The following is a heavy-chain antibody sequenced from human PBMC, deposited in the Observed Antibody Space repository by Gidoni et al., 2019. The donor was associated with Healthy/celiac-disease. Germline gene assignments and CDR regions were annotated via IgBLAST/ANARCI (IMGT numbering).Heavy chain of an antibody. CDR2: IYYSGST. CDR1: GGSISSYS. CDR3: ARLYGSGSYYNYYYGMDV. Sequence: QVQLQESGPGLVKPSETLSLTCTVSGGSISSYSWSWIRQPPGKGLECIGYIYYSGSTNYNPSLKSRVTISVDTSKNQFSLKLSSVTAADTAVYYCARLYGSGSYYNYYYGMDVWGQGTTVTVSS. J-gene: IGHJ6*02. D-gene: IGHD3-10*01. V-gene: IGHV4-59*08.